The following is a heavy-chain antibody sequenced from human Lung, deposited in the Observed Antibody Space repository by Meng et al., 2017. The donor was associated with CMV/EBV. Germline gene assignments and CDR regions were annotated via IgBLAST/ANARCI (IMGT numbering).Heavy chain of an antibody. CDR2: ISWDGGST. V-gene: IGHV3-43D*03. J-gene: IGHJ6*02. CDR3: AKEADGGKGYYYYGMEV. CDR1: GFTFVDYA. D-gene: IGHD4-23*01. Sequence: GGPLRLSCAASGFTFVDYAMHWVRQAQGKGLEWVSLISWDGGSTYYAGSVKGRFTISRDNSKNYLYLQKNSLRAEDTASYYCAKEADGGKGYYYYGMEVWGQGTTVTVSS.